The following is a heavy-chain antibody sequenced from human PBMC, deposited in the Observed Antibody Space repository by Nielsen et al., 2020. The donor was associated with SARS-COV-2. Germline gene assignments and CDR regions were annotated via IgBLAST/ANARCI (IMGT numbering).Heavy chain of an antibody. J-gene: IGHJ4*02. CDR2: INSDGSST. D-gene: IGHD3-22*01. CDR1: GFTFSSYW. V-gene: IGHV3-74*01. CDR3: ARGRAYYYDSPSGY. Sequence: GESLKISCAASGFTFSSYWMHWVRQAPGKGLVWVSRINSDGSSTSYADSVKGRFTISRDNAENTLYLQMNSLRAEDTAVYYCARGRAYYYDSPSGYWGQGTLVTVSS.